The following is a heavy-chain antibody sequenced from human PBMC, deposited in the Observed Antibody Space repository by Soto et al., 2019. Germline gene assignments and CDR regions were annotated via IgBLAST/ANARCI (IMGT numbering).Heavy chain of an antibody. D-gene: IGHD3-22*01. CDR1: GFTFSSYV. J-gene: IGHJ4*02. V-gene: IGHV3-30*18. Sequence: GGSLRLSCAASGFTFSSYVMHWVRQAPGKGLEWVTVISYDGSNKYYADSVKGRFTISRDNSKNTLYLQMDSLRAEDTAVYYCAKDTYYHDSSGYYVFDYWGQGTLVTVSS. CDR3: AKDTYYHDSSGYYVFDY. CDR2: ISYDGSNK.